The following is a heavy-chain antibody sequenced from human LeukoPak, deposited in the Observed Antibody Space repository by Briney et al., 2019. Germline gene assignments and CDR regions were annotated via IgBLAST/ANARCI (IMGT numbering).Heavy chain of an antibody. J-gene: IGHJ4*02. CDR1: GYSISTGYY. CDR3: ARQTGSGLFILP. V-gene: IGHV4-38-2*02. Sequence: SETLSLTCIVSGYSISTGYYWAWIRQPPGKGLEWIGSMYHSGSTYYNASLKSQVSISIDTSKNQFSLRLTSVTAADTAVYYCARQTGSGLFILPGGQGTLVTVSS. D-gene: IGHD3/OR15-3a*01. CDR2: MYHSGST.